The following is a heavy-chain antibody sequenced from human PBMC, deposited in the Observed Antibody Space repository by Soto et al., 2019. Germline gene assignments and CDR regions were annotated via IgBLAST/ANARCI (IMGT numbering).Heavy chain of an antibody. CDR3: ARDQLEGNWFDP. V-gene: IGHV4-30-2*01. D-gene: IGHD1-1*01. CDR1: GGSISSGGYS. CDR2: IYHSGYT. Sequence: QLQLQESGSGLVKPSQTLSLTCAVSGGSISSGGYSWNWIRQPPGKGLEWIGYIYHSGYTLYNPSLNSRVTISVAKSKNQFSLKLSSVTAADTAVYYCARDQLEGNWFDPWGQGTLVTVSS. J-gene: IGHJ5*02.